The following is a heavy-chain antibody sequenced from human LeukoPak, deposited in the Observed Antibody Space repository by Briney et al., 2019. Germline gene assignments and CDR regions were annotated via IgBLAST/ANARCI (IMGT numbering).Heavy chain of an antibody. CDR2: IYYSGRT. V-gene: IGHV4-39*01. D-gene: IGHD1-26*01. CDR3: ARRREILGGFVDN. J-gene: IGHJ4*02. CDR1: GGSISSSAYY. Sequence: SETLSLTCIVSGGSISSSAYYWGWIRQSPGKGLEWIGNIYYSGRTYYNPSHKTRVTISVDTSKNQFSLKLSSVTAADTAVYYCARRREILGGFVDNWGQGTLVTVSS.